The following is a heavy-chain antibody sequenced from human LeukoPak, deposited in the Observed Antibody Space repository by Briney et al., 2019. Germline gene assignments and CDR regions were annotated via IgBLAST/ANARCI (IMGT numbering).Heavy chain of an antibody. V-gene: IGHV3-21*01. J-gene: IGHJ4*02. Sequence: AGGSLRLSCAASGFTFSSYSMNWVRQAPGKGLEWVSSISSSSSYIYYADSVKGRFTISGDNAKNSLYLQMNSLRAEDTAVYYCARDPSVIAVAGPVDYWGQGTLVTVSS. CDR2: ISSSSSYI. D-gene: IGHD6-19*01. CDR3: ARDPSVIAVAGPVDY. CDR1: GFTFSSYS.